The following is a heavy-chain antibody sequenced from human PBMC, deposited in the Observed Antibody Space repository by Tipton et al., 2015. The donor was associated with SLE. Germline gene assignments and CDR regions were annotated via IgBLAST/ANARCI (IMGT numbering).Heavy chain of an antibody. Sequence: TLSLTCAVYGGSFSGYYWSWIRQPPGKGLEWIGEINHSGSTYYNPSLKSRVTISVDTSKNQFSLKLSSVTAADTAVYYCAREPPRPDAFDIWGQGTMVTASS. CDR1: GGSFSGYY. CDR3: AREPPRPDAFDI. J-gene: IGHJ3*02. V-gene: IGHV4-34*01. CDR2: INHSGST.